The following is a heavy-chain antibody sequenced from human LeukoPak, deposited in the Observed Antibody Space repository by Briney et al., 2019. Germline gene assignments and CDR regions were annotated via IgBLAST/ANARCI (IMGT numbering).Heavy chain of an antibody. J-gene: IGHJ6*02. CDR1: GYTFTNYG. CDR2: ISAYNGNT. D-gene: IGHD2-2*01. Sequence: ASVKVSCKASGYTFTNYGINWVRQAPGQGLEWMGWISAYNGNTNYAQKLQGRVTMTTDTSTTTAYMELSSLRSDDTALCYCARDLLYCSSTSCYGDPYYYGMDVWGQGTTVTVSS. V-gene: IGHV1-18*01. CDR3: ARDLLYCSSTSCYGDPYYYGMDV.